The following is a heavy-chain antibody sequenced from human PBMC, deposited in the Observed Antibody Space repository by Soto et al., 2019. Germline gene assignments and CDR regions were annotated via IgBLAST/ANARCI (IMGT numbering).Heavy chain of an antibody. CDR1: GFTFSSYW. V-gene: IGHV3-74*01. J-gene: IGHJ6*02. CDR2: INSDGSST. CDR3: ARDREGWYSRYLGDYYYGMDV. D-gene: IGHD6-13*01. Sequence: GGSLRLSCAASGFTFSSYWMHWVRQAPGKGLVWVSRINSDGSSTSYADSVKGRFTISRDNAKSTLYLQMNSLRAEDTAVYYCARDREGWYSRYLGDYYYGMDVWGQGTTVTVSS.